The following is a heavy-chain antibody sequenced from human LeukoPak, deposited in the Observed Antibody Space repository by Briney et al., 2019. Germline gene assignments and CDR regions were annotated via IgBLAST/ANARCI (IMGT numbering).Heavy chain of an antibody. J-gene: IGHJ6*04. CDR1: GFTFSSYE. CDR3: AELGITMIGGV. CDR2: ISSSGSTT. V-gene: IGHV3-48*03. Sequence: GGSLRLSCAASGFTFSSYEMNWVRQAPGKGLEWVSYISSSGSTTYYADSVKGRFTISRDDAKNSLYLQMNSLRAEDTAVYYCAELGITMIGGVWGKGTTVTISS. D-gene: IGHD3-10*02.